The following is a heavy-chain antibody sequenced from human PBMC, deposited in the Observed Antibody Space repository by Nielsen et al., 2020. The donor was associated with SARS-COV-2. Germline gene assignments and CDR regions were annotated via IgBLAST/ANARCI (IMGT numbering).Heavy chain of an antibody. D-gene: IGHD2-8*01. CDR3: ARRGYCTNGVCYAAYYYYGMDV. Sequence: GGSLRLSCAASGFTFSSYSMNWVRQAPGKGLEWVSSISSSSSYIYYADSVKGRFTISRDNAKNSLYLQMNSLRAEDTAVYYCARRGYCTNGVCYAAYYYYGMDVWGQGTTVTVSS. J-gene: IGHJ6*02. V-gene: IGHV3-21*01. CDR1: GFTFSSYS. CDR2: ISSSSSYI.